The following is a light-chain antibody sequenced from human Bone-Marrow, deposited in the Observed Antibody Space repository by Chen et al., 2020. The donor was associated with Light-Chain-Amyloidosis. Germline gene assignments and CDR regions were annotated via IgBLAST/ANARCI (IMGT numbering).Light chain of an antibody. CDR1: SSNIGIND. J-gene: IGLJ1*01. Sequence: QSVLTQPPSASGTPGQRVTISCSGASSNIGINDVYWYQHFPGAAPNLLIHRTNQRPSGVTARFAASESGSSAYLASSWLRSVGEADYYCAEWDGSLSGYVFGPGTKVIVL. V-gene: IGLV1-47*01. CDR3: AEWDGSLSGYV. CDR2: RTN.